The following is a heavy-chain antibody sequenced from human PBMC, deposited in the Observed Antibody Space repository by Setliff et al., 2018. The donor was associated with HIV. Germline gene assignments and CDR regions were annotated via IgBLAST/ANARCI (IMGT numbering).Heavy chain of an antibody. J-gene: IGHJ4*02. V-gene: IGHV4-38-2*01. Sequence: PSETLSLTCRVSGYFINIGHYCGWLRQSPGKGLEWIGTIYHSGGTYYNPSLKSRVTISVDTSNNQFSLRMNSVTAADTGLYYCVFGLRFSPFDNWGQGTLVTVSS. D-gene: IGHD5-12*01. CDR3: VFGLRFSPFDN. CDR1: GYFINIGHY. CDR2: IYHSGGT.